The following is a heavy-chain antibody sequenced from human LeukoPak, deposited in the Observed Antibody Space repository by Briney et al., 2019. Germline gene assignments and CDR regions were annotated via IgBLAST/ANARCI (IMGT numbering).Heavy chain of an antibody. CDR1: GGSISSYY. CDR3: ARAHYDFWSGPPNWFDP. D-gene: IGHD3-3*01. Sequence: SETLSLTCTVSGGSISSYYWSWIRQPPGKGLEWIGYIYYSGSTNYNPSLKSRVTISVDTSKNQFSLKLSSVTAADTAVYYCARAHYDFWSGPPNWFDPWGQGTLVTVSS. CDR2: IYYSGST. V-gene: IGHV4-59*01. J-gene: IGHJ5*02.